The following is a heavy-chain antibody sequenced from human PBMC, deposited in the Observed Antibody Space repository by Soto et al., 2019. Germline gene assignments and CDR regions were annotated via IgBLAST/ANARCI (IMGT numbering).Heavy chain of an antibody. J-gene: IGHJ6*02. CDR1: GFTFSSYG. CDR3: AKDSARGAPYYYYGMDV. CDR2: ISYDGSNK. Sequence: VGSLRLSCAASGFTFSSYGMHWVRQAPGKGLEWVAVISYDGSNKHYADSVKGRFTISRDNSKNTLYLQMNSLRAEDTAVYYCAKDSARGAPYYYYGMDVWGQGTTVTVSS. V-gene: IGHV3-30*18. D-gene: IGHD6-6*01.